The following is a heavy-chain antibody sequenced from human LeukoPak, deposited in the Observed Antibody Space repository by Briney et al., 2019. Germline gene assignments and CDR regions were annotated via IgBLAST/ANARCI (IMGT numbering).Heavy chain of an antibody. V-gene: IGHV4-30-2*01. CDR2: ISHSGST. J-gene: IGHJ4*02. CDR1: GGSISSGGYS. Sequence: SETLSLTCAVSGGSISSGGYSWSWIRQPPGKGLEWIGYISHSGSTYYNPSLKSRVTISVDRSKNQFSLKLSSVTAADTAVYYCASKEASGSEPFDYWGQGTLVTVSP. CDR3: ASKEASGSEPFDY. D-gene: IGHD3-10*01.